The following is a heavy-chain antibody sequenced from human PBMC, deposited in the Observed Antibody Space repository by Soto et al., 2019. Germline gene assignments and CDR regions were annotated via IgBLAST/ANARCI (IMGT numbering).Heavy chain of an antibody. CDR3: ARFVVVTDLDYYYYGMDV. J-gene: IGHJ6*02. V-gene: IGHV5-10-1*01. CDR1: GYSFTSYW. Sequence: PGESLKISCKGSGYSFTSYWISWVRQMPGKGLEWMGRIDPSDSYTNYSPSFQGHVTISADKSISTAYLQWSSLKASDTATYYCARFVVVTDLDYYYYGMDVWGQGTTVTVSS. D-gene: IGHD2-21*02. CDR2: IDPSDSYT.